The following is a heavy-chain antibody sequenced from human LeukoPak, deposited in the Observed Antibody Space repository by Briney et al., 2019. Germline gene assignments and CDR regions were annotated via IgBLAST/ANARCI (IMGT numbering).Heavy chain of an antibody. CDR2: IYYSGST. J-gene: IGHJ4*02. D-gene: IGHD3-10*01. V-gene: IGHV4-59*01. CDR1: GGSISSYY. CDR3: ARGSLVRGADY. Sequence: SETLSLTCTVSGGSISSYYWSWIRQPPGKGLERIGYIYYSGSTNYNPSLKSRVTISVDTSKNQFSLKLSSVTAADTAVYYCARGSLVRGADYWGQGTLVTVSS.